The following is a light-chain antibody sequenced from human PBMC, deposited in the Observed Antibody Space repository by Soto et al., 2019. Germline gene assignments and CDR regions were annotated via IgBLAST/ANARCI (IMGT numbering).Light chain of an antibody. CDR2: DAS. Sequence: DIQMTQSPSTLSASVGDRVTITCRASQSISSRLAWYQQKPGKAPKLMIYDASSLESGVPSRFSGSGSGTEFTLTISSLQPDDVATYYCQQYNSYSWTFGQGTKVDIK. CDR3: QQYNSYSWT. V-gene: IGKV1-5*01. J-gene: IGKJ1*01. CDR1: QSISSR.